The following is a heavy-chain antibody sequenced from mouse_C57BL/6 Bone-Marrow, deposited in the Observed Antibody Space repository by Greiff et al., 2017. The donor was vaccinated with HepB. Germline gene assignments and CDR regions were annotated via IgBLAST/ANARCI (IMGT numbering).Heavy chain of an antibody. CDR2: IYPGSGST. D-gene: IGHD1-1*01. J-gene: IGHJ1*03. CDR1: GYTFTSYW. CDR3: ARGTTVVATDWYFDV. Sequence: QVQLQQPGAELVKPGASVKMSCKASGYTFTSYWITWVKQSPGQGLEWIGDIYPGSGSTNYNEKFKSKGTLTVDTSSSQAYMHLSSLTSEDSAVCYCARGTTVVATDWYFDVWGTGTTVTVSS. V-gene: IGHV1-55*01.